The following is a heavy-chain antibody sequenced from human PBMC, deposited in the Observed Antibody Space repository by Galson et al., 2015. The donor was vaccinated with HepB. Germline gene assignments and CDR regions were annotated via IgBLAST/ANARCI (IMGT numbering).Heavy chain of an antibody. CDR3: AKDRGRTIVVVPAAMAY. CDR2: ISYDGSNK. V-gene: IGHV3-30*18. CDR1: GFTFSSYG. J-gene: IGHJ4*02. Sequence: SLRLSCAASGFTFSSYGMHWVRQAPGKGLEWVAVISYDGSNKYYADSVKGRFTISRDNSKNTLYLQMNSLRAEDTAVYYCAKDRGRTIVVVPAAMAYWGQGTLVTVSS. D-gene: IGHD2-2*01.